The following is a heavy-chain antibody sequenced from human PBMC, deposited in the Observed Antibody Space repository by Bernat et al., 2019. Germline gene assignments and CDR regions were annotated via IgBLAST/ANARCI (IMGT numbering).Heavy chain of an antibody. J-gene: IGHJ4*02. CDR2: INPNSGGT. CDR1: GYTFTGYY. D-gene: IGHD3-22*01. CDR3: ARMTYYYDSSGYSPYFDY. Sequence: QVQLVQSGAEVKKPGASVKVSCKASGYTFTGYYMHWVRQAPGQGLEWMGWINPNSGGTNYAQKFQGWVTMTRDTYISTAYMELSRLRSDDTAVYYCARMTYYYDSSGYSPYFDYWGQGTLVTVSS. V-gene: IGHV1-2*04.